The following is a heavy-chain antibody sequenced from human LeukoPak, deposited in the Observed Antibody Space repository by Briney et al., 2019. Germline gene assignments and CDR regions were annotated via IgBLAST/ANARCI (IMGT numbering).Heavy chain of an antibody. CDR1: GFTFSSYS. J-gene: IGHJ3*02. CDR3: ARAGYCSGGSCYEAFDI. Sequence: GGSLRLSCAASGFTFSSYSMSWVRQAPGKGLEWVSSISRSSSYIYYADSVKGRFTISRDNAKNSLYLKMNSLRAEDTAVYYCARAGYCSGGSCYEAFDIWGQGTMVTVSS. V-gene: IGHV3-21*01. D-gene: IGHD2-15*01. CDR2: ISRSSSYI.